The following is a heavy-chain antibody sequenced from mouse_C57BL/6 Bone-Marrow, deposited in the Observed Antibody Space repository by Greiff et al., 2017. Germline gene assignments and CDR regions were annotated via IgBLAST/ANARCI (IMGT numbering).Heavy chain of an antibody. CDR1: GFTFSDYY. CDR3: AREEIYSNYGGYFDV. D-gene: IGHD2-5*01. V-gene: IGHV5-16*01. Sequence: EVKLVESEGGLVQPGSSMKLSCTASGFTFSDYYMAWVRQVPEKGLEWVANINYDGSSTYYLDSLKSRFIISRDNAKNILYLQMSSLKSEDTATYYGAREEIYSNYGGYFDVWGTGTTVTVSS. CDR2: INYDGSST. J-gene: IGHJ1*03.